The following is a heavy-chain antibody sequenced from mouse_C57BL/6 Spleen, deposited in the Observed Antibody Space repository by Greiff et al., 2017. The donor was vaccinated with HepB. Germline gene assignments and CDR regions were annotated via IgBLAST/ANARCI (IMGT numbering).Heavy chain of an antibody. CDR3: ARDRPYYYGSSSYWYFDV. D-gene: IGHD1-1*01. V-gene: IGHV5-4*01. J-gene: IGHJ1*03. Sequence: EVQRVESGGGLVKPGGSLKLSCAASGFTFSSYAMSWVRQTPEKRLEWVATISDGGSYTYYPDNVKGRFTISRDNAKNNLYLQMSHLKSEDTAMYYCARDRPYYYGSSSYWYFDVWGTGTTVTVSS. CDR1: GFTFSSYA. CDR2: ISDGGSYT.